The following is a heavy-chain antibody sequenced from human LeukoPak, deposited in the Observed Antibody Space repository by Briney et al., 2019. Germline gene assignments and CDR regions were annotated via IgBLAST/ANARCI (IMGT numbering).Heavy chain of an antibody. CDR1: GGSISSGSYY. CDR3: ARGDYGDY. Sequence: SETLSLTCTVSGGSISSGSYYWSWIRQPAGKGLKWIGRIYTSGSTNYNPSLKSRVTISVDTSKNQFSLKLSSVTAADTAVYYCARGDYGDYWGQGTLVTVSS. V-gene: IGHV4-61*02. CDR2: IYTSGST. J-gene: IGHJ4*02.